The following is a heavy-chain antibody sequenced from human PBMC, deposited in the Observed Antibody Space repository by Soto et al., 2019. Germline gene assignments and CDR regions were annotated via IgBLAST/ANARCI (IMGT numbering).Heavy chain of an antibody. J-gene: IGHJ6*02. Sequence: SLRLSCAASGFTFSSYAMNWVRQAPGKGLEWVSALSGSGGSTYYADSVKGRFTISRGNSRNTLYLQMNSLRAEDTAVYYCAKAGPPNEGGDERRIYYYYGMDVWGQGTTVTVSS. D-gene: IGHD4-17*01. CDR3: AKAGPPNEGGDERRIYYYYGMDV. CDR2: LSGSGGST. V-gene: IGHV3-23*01. CDR1: GFTFSSYA.